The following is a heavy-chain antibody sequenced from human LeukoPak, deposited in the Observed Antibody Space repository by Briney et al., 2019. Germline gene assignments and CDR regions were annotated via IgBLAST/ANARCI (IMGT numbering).Heavy chain of an antibody. CDR1: GFTFSSYW. J-gene: IGHJ5*02. Sequence: GGSLRLSCAASGFTFSSYWMHWVRHAPGTGLVWVSRINNDGSSTTYADSVRGRFTISRDNAKNTLFLQMNSLRVEDTALYYCAIDRGYCSNSSCRNWFDPWGQGTLVTVSS. D-gene: IGHD2-2*01. V-gene: IGHV3-74*01. CDR3: AIDRGYCSNSSCRNWFDP. CDR2: INNDGSST.